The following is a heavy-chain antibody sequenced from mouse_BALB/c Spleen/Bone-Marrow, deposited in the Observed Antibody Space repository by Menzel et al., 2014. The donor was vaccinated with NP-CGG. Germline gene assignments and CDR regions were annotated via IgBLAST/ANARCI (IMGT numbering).Heavy chain of an antibody. CDR1: GFTFSSFG. J-gene: IGHJ4*01. CDR2: ISSGSSTI. CDR3: ARYGYYDAMDY. D-gene: IGHD2-2*01. V-gene: IGHV5-17*02. Sequence: EVQGVESGGGLVQPGGSRKLSCAASGFTFSSFGMHWVRQAPEKGLEWVAYISSGSSTIYYADTVKGRFTISRDNPKNTLFLQMTSLRSEDTAMYYCARYGYYDAMDYWGQETSVTVSS.